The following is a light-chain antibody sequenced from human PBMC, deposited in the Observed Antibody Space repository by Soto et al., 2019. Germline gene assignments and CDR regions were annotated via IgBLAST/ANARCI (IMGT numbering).Light chain of an antibody. CDR1: QSVSSN. Sequence: EIVMTQSPATLSVSPGERATLSCRASQSVSSNLAWYQQKPGQAPRLLIYGASTRATGIPARFSGSGSGKELTLTISSLQSEDFAVYYCQQYNNWPRTLGQGTKVEIK. J-gene: IGKJ1*01. CDR3: QQYNNWPRT. CDR2: GAS. V-gene: IGKV3-15*01.